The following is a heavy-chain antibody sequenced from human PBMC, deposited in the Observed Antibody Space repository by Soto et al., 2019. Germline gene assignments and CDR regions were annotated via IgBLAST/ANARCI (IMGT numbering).Heavy chain of an antibody. D-gene: IGHD2-15*01. CDR2: IYHSGST. J-gene: IGHJ4*02. CDR1: GGSISSSNW. CDR3: ARDSFECSGGSCYRSHYFDY. Sequence: SETLSLTCTVSGGSISSSNWWGWVRQPPGKGLEWIGEIYHSGSTNSNPSLKSRVSISVDKSKNQFSLKLSSVTAADTAVYYCARDSFECSGGSCYRSHYFDYWGQGTLVTVSS. V-gene: IGHV4-4*02.